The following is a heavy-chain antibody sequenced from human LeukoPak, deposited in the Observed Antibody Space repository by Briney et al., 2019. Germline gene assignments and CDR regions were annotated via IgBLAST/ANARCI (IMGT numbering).Heavy chain of an antibody. Sequence: SGGSLRLSCAASGFTFSSYWMHWVRQAPGKGLVWVSRINSDGSSTSYADSVKGRFTISRDNAKNTLYLQMNSLRAEDTAVYYRARVPPEYCSSTSCYYYYYMDVWGKGTTVTVSS. V-gene: IGHV3-74*01. CDR2: INSDGSST. J-gene: IGHJ6*03. CDR3: ARVPPEYCSSTSCYYYYYMDV. CDR1: GFTFSSYW. D-gene: IGHD2-2*01.